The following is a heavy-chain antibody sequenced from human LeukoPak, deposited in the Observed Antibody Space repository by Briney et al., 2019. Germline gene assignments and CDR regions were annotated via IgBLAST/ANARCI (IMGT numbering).Heavy chain of an antibody. CDR3: AAYYYDSSGYLGIGAFDI. J-gene: IGHJ3*02. D-gene: IGHD3-22*01. CDR2: IYYSGST. Sequence: SETLSLTCTVSGDSFSSVTDYWAWIRQPPGKGLEWIGSIYYSGSTYYNPSLKSRVTISVDTSKNQFSLKLSSVTAADTAVYYCAAYYYDSSGYLGIGAFDIWGQGTMVTVSS. CDR1: GDSFSSVTDY. V-gene: IGHV4-39*07.